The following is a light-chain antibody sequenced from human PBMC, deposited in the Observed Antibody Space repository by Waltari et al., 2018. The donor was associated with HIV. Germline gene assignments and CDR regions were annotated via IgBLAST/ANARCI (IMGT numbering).Light chain of an antibody. CDR2: EVY. V-gene: IGLV2-14*01. J-gene: IGLJ3*02. CDR3: SSYSTRGFVL. Sequence: SALTQPASVSGSPGQSITISCTGPASDMTTFNFFSWYQQSPGRAPKLIIFEVYFRPSGVSDRFSGSKSGDTASLTISALRAEDEGDYFCSSYSTRGFVLFGGGTKVTVL. CDR1: ASDMTTFNF.